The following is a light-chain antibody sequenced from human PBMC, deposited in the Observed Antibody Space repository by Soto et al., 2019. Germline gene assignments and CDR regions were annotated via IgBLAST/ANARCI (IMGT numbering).Light chain of an antibody. V-gene: IGKV3-20*01. CDR3: RQYSGSWT. CDR2: ATS. CDR1: QSISSNF. Sequence: EIVLTQSPCTLSLSPGQRATLSCRASQSISSNFLAWYQQKPGQAPRLLIYATSSRATGIPGRFSGSGSGTDFTLTIGERVQEGFAVYYERQYSGSWTFGEGTKVDIK. J-gene: IGKJ1*01.